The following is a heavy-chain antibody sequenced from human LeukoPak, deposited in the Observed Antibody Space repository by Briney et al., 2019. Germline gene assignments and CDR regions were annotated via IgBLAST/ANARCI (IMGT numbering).Heavy chain of an antibody. CDR3: AAQYYYGSGSYYDAEYFQH. J-gene: IGHJ1*01. Sequence: SETLSLTCTVSGGSISSYYWTWIRQPPGKGLEWLGYIYHSGSTNYNPSLKSRVTISVDTSKNQFSLKLSSVTAADTAVYYCAAQYYYGSGSYYDAEYFQHWGQGTLVTVSS. D-gene: IGHD3-10*01. CDR2: IYHSGST. CDR1: GGSISSYY. V-gene: IGHV4-59*01.